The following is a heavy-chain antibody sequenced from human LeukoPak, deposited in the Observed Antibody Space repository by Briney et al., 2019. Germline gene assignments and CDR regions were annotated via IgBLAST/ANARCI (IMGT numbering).Heavy chain of an antibody. CDR1: GFTFSSYA. V-gene: IGHV3-64*04. CDR2: ISASGGTT. Sequence: PGGSLRLSCSGSGFTFSSYAIHWVRQAPGKGLEHVSVISASGGTTYYADSVEGRFTISRDKSKNTMYLQMNSLRAEDTAVYYCAKDQTYYYDSSGQWDPYYFDYWGQGTLSPSPQ. CDR3: AKDQTYYYDSSGQWDPYYFDY. J-gene: IGHJ4*02. D-gene: IGHD3-22*01.